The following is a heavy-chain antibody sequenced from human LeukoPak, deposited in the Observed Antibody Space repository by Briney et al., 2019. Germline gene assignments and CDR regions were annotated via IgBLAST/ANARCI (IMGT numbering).Heavy chain of an antibody. CDR3: ARGQVNFGFDP. CDR2: INHSGST. CDR1: GGSFSGYY. D-gene: IGHD4-11*01. J-gene: IGHJ5*02. Sequence: SETLSLTCAVYGGSFSGYYWSWIRQPPGKGLEWIGEINHSGSTNYNPSLKSRVTISVDTSKNQFSLKLSSVTAADTAVYYCARGQVNFGFDPWGQGTLVTVPS. V-gene: IGHV4-34*01.